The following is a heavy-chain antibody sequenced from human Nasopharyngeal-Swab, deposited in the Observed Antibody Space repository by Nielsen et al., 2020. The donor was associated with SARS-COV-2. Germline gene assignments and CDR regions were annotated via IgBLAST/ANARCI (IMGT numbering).Heavy chain of an antibody. Sequence: ASVKVSCKASGYTFTSYAMHWVRQAPGQRLEWMGWINAGNGNTKYSQEFQGRVTITRDTSASTAYMELSSLRSEDTAVYYCARDVDTAMVFDYWGQGTLVTVSS. CDR1: GYTFTSYA. J-gene: IGHJ4*02. D-gene: IGHD5-18*01. CDR2: INAGNGNT. CDR3: ARDVDTAMVFDY. V-gene: IGHV1-3*01.